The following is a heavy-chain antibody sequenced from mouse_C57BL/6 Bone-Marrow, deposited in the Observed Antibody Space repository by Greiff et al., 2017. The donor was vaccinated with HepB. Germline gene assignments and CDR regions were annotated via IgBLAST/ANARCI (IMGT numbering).Heavy chain of an antibody. D-gene: IGHD1-2*01. CDR2: IHPNSGST. CDR1: GYTFTSYW. J-gene: IGHJ4*01. Sequence: QVQLQQPGAELVKPGASVKLSCKASGYTFTSYWMHWVKQRPGQGLEWIGMIHPNSGSTNSNEKFKSKATLTVDKSSSTAYMQLSSLTSEDSAVYYCARRLGRAMDYWGQGTSVTVSS. V-gene: IGHV1-64*01. CDR3: ARRLGRAMDY.